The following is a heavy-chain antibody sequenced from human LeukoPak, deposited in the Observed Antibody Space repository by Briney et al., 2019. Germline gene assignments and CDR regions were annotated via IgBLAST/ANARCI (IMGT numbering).Heavy chain of an antibody. Sequence: SETLSLTCAVYGGSFSGYYWSWIRQPPGKGLEWIGEINHSGSTNYNPSLKSRVTISVDTSKNQFSLKLSSVTAADTAVYYCARHVFGSGWYGSLGRQLDYWGQGTLVTVSS. CDR3: ARHVFGSGWYGSLGRQLDY. CDR2: INHSGST. D-gene: IGHD6-19*01. V-gene: IGHV4-34*01. J-gene: IGHJ4*02. CDR1: GGSFSGYY.